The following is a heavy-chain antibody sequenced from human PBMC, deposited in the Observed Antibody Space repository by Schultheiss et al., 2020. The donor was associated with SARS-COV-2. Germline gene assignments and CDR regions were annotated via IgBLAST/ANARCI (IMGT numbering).Heavy chain of an antibody. CDR3: AKGRVAGPDY. D-gene: IGHD6-19*01. V-gene: IGHV3-48*04. CDR1: GFTFSSYS. J-gene: IGHJ4*02. CDR2: ISSSGSTI. Sequence: GGSLRLSCAASGFTFSSYSMNWVRQAPGKGLEWVSYISSSGSTIYYADSVKGRFTISRDNAKNSLYLQMNSLRAEDTAVYYCAKGRVAGPDYWGQGTLVTVSS.